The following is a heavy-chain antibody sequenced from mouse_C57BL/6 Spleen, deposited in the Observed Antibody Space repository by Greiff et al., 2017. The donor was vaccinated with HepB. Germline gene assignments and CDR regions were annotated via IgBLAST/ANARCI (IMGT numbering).Heavy chain of an antibody. CDR3: ARTAQAPWCAY. J-gene: IGHJ3*01. Sequence: QVQLQQPGAELVRPGSSVKLSCKASGYTFTSYWMDWVKQRPGQGLEWIGNIYPSDSETHYNQKFKDKATLTVDKSSSTAYMQLSSLTSEDSAVYYCARTAQAPWCAYWGQGTLVTVSA. D-gene: IGHD3-2*02. CDR2: IYPSDSET. V-gene: IGHV1-61*01. CDR1: GYTFTSYW.